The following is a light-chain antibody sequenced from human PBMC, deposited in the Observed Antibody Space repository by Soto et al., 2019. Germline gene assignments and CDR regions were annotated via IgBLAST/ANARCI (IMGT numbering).Light chain of an antibody. CDR3: QQCGSSPT. CDR2: GAY. Sequence: EIVMTQSPATLSVSPGERTTLSCRASQSVGNNLAWYQQKPGQAPRLLIYGAYTRATGIPARFSGSGSGTDFTLTISSLQSEDFAVYYCQQCGSSPTFGQGTRLEIK. CDR1: QSVGNN. V-gene: IGKV3-15*01. J-gene: IGKJ5*01.